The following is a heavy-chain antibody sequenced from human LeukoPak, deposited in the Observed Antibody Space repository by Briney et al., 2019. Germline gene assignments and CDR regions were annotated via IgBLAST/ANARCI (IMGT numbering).Heavy chain of an antibody. CDR3: ASPVVVAATPGAPPTAFDI. D-gene: IGHD2-15*01. J-gene: IGHJ3*02. Sequence: GGSLRLSCAASGFTFSSYSMNWVRQAPGKGLEWVSLISNSSSYIYYADSVKGRFTISRDNANNSLYLQMNSLRAEDTAVYYCASPVVVAATPGAPPTAFDIWGQGTMVTVSS. CDR1: GFTFSSYS. V-gene: IGHV3-21*04. CDR2: ISNSSSYI.